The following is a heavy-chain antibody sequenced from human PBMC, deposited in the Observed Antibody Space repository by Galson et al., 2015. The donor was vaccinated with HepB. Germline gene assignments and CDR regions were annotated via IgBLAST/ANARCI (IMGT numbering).Heavy chain of an antibody. D-gene: IGHD2-15*01. Sequence: SLRLSCAASGFTFSNYAMSWVRQAPGKGLEWVSGISGSGGSTNNADSVKGRFTISRDNSKNTLYLQMNSLRAEDTAVYYCAKEERKAVVVGFDYWGQGTLVTVSS. CDR3: AKEERKAVVVGFDY. V-gene: IGHV3-23*01. J-gene: IGHJ4*02. CDR2: ISGSGGST. CDR1: GFTFSNYA.